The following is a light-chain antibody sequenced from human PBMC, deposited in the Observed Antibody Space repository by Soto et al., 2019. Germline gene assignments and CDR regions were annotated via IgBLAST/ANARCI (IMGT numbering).Light chain of an antibody. CDR3: KQYGSSPFT. Sequence: PGERVALSCRASHSVPTNYLAWYQQKPGQSPRLLIYGASTRATGIPDRFSGSGSGTDFTLTIRRLEPEDVAVYYCKQYGSSPFTFGPGTKVDIK. V-gene: IGKV3-20*01. J-gene: IGKJ3*01. CDR1: HSVPTNY. CDR2: GAS.